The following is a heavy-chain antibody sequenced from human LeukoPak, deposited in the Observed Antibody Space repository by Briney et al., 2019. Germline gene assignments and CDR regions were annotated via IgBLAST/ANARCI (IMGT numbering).Heavy chain of an antibody. CDR2: ISAYNGNT. Sequence: ASVKVSCKASGYTFTSYGISWVRQAPGQGLEWMGWISAYNGNTNYAQKLQGRVTMTTDTSMSTAYMELRSLRSDDTAVYYCAYCSSTSCLAGDAFDIWGQGTMVTVSS. CDR3: AYCSSTSCLAGDAFDI. J-gene: IGHJ3*02. D-gene: IGHD2-2*01. V-gene: IGHV1-18*01. CDR1: GYTFTSYG.